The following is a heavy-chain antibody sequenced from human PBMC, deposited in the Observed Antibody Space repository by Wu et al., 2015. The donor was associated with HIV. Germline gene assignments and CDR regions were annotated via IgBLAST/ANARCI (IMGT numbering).Heavy chain of an antibody. CDR1: GYTFTGYY. CDR3: ARAAQYRIAAAGTGFDY. CDR2: INPNSGGT. D-gene: IGHD6-13*01. J-gene: IGHJ4*02. Sequence: QVQLVQSGAEVKKPGASVKVSCKASGYTFTGYYMHWVRQAPGQGLEWMGWINPNSGGTNYAQKFQGRVTMTRDTSISTAYMELSRLRSDDTAVYYCARAAQYRIAAAGTGFDYWGQGTLVTVSS. V-gene: IGHV1-2*02.